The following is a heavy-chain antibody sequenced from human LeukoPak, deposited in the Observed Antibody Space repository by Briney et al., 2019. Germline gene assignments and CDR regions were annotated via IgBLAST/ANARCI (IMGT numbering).Heavy chain of an antibody. CDR1: GFTFSSYW. Sequence: GESLKISCAASGFTFSSYWMTWVRQAPGKGLEWVANIKQDGSEKYYVDSMKGRFTISRDNAKNSLYLQMNSLRAEDTAVYYCARDAFSRISIFGVVSDAFDIWGQGTMVTVSS. D-gene: IGHD3-3*01. CDR3: ARDAFSRISIFGVVSDAFDI. CDR2: IKQDGSEK. J-gene: IGHJ3*02. V-gene: IGHV3-7*01.